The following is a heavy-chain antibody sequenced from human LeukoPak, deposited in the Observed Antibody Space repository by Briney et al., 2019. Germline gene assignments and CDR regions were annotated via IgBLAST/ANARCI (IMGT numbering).Heavy chain of an antibody. CDR1: GFTFSKYG. CDR3: AKDSYGSGTTADY. CDR2: IWSNGNNV. J-gene: IGHJ4*02. V-gene: IGHV3-33*06. D-gene: IGHD3-10*01. Sequence: PGGSLRLSCAASGFTFSKYGMHWIRQAPGKGVEWVAVIWSNGNNVYYVESVKGRFTISRDNSKNTLYLQMNSLRAEDTAVYYCAKDSYGSGTTADYWGQGTLVTVSS.